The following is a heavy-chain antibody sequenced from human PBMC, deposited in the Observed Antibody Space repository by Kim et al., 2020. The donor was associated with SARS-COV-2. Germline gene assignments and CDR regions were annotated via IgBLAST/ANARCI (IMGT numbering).Heavy chain of an antibody. CDR1: GFTFSSYD. D-gene: IGHD4-17*01. CDR2: IGTAGDT. V-gene: IGHV3-13*04. J-gene: IGHJ6*02. Sequence: GVSLRLSCAASGFTFSSYDMHWVRQATGKGLEWVSAIGTAGDTYYPGSVKGRFTISRENAKNSLYLQMNSLRAGDTAVYYCARAFYGGTYYYYGMDVWGQGTTVTVSS. CDR3: ARAFYGGTYYYYGMDV.